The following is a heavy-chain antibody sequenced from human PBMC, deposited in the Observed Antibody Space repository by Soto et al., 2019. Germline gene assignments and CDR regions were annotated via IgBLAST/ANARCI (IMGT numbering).Heavy chain of an antibody. CDR3: ARDRRESSSWSTNTNWFDP. CDR1: GFTFRSYW. CDR2: INSDGSST. V-gene: IGHV3-74*01. Sequence: GGSLRLSCAASGFTFRSYWMHWVRQAPGNGLVWVSRINSDGSSTNSADSVKGRLTISRDKAKNTLYLQMNSLRAEDTAVYYCARDRRESSSWSTNTNWFDPWGQGTLVTVSS. J-gene: IGHJ5*02. D-gene: IGHD6-13*01.